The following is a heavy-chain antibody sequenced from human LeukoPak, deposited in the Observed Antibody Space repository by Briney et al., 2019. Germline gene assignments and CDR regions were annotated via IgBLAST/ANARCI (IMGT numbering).Heavy chain of an antibody. CDR2: VNTVSSYI. V-gene: IGHV3-21*01. Sequence: GGSLRLSCAASGLTFSDYSMNWVRQAPGKGLEWVASVNTVSSYIYYADSMRGRFTISRDNAKNSPFLQMNSLRAEDTAVYYCARLRRNSDRSDFFYYYDHWGQGTLVTVSS. CDR1: GLTFSDYS. J-gene: IGHJ4*02. CDR3: ARLRRNSDRSDFFYYYDH. D-gene: IGHD3-22*01.